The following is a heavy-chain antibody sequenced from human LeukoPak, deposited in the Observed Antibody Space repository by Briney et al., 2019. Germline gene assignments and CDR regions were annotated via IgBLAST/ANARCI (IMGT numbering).Heavy chain of an antibody. Sequence: QSGGSLRLSCAASGFTFSSYWMHWVRQAPGKGLVWVSRINSDGSSTSYADSVKGRFTISRDNAKNTLYLQMNSLRAEDTAVYYCAILPPKHPKMATTDYWGQGTLVTVSS. J-gene: IGHJ4*02. V-gene: IGHV3-74*01. CDR2: INSDGSST. CDR3: AILPPKHPKMATTDY. D-gene: IGHD5-24*01. CDR1: GFTFSSYW.